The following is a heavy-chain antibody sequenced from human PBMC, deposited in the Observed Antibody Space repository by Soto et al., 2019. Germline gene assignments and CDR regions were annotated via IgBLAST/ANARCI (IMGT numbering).Heavy chain of an antibody. D-gene: IGHD6-25*01. V-gene: IGHV3-23*01. Sequence: GGSLRLSCAASGFTFSSYSMTWVRQAPGKGLEWVSFISGTGGTTCYADSVKGRFTISRDNSKNTLFLQMNSLRAEDTAVYYCAKRESTQRVFDYWGQGTLVTVSS. CDR1: GFTFSSYS. CDR2: ISGTGGTT. CDR3: AKRESTQRVFDY. J-gene: IGHJ4*02.